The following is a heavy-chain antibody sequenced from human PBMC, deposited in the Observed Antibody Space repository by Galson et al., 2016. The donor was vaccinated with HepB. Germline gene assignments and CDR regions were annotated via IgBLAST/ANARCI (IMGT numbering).Heavy chain of an antibody. CDR1: GFSLSTTGVG. D-gene: IGHD5-12*01. CDR2: IYWDDDQ. J-gene: IGHJ5*02. CDR3: AHRREVATKGEWLDP. V-gene: IGHV2-5*02. Sequence: PALVKPTQTLTLTCTFSGFSLSTTGVGVGWIRQPSGKALEWLALIYWDDDQRYSPFLKNRLTVTKDTSKNQVVLTMTNMEPVDTATYFCAHRREVATKGEWLDPWGQGILVTVSS.